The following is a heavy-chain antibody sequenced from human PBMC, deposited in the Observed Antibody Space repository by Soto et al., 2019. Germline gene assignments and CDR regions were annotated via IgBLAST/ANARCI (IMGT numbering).Heavy chain of an antibody. CDR2: INHSGST. CDR3: ARGLGGGHFDY. Sequence: SETLSLTCSVSGGSISSGYYWSWIRQPPGKGLEWIGEINHSGSTNYNPSLKSRVTISVDTSKNQFSLKLSSVTAADTAVYYCARGLGGGHFDYWGQGTLVTVSS. J-gene: IGHJ4*02. D-gene: IGHD3-10*01. CDR1: GGSISSGYY. V-gene: IGHV4-34*01.